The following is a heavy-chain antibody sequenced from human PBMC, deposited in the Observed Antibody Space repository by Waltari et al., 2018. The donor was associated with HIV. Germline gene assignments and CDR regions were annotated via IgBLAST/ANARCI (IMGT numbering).Heavy chain of an antibody. D-gene: IGHD3-9*01. CDR1: GGSISSSY. Sequence: QVQLQESGPGLVKPSETLSLTCTVSGGSISSSYWSWIRQPPGKGLEWIGYIYYSGSTNYNPSLKSRVTISVDTSKNQFSLKLSSVTAADTAVYYCARVKLLRYFDWSPGGAFDIWGQGTMVTVSS. CDR2: IYYSGST. V-gene: IGHV4-59*01. J-gene: IGHJ3*02. CDR3: ARVKLLRYFDWSPGGAFDI.